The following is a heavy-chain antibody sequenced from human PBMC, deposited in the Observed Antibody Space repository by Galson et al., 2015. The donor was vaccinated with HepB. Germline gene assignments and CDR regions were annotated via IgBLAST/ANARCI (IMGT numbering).Heavy chain of an antibody. D-gene: IGHD5-12*01. CDR1: GFTFDDYS. J-gene: IGHJ4*02. CDR3: TKDGGYGGYDYIFSSSWYFPDY. V-gene: IGHV3-43*01. CDR2: ITWDGGST. Sequence: SLRLSCAASGFTFDDYSMHWVRQAPGKGLEWVSLITWDGGSTYYADSVKGRFTISRDNSKNSLYLQMNSLRSEDTALYYCTKDGGYGGYDYIFSSSWYFPDYWGQGTLVTASS.